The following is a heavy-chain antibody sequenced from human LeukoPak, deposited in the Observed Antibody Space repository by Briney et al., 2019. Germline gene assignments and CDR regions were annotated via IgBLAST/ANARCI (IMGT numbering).Heavy chain of an antibody. CDR1: GFTFSGSV. J-gene: IGHJ4*02. V-gene: IGHV3-73*01. D-gene: IGHD4-23*01. CDR3: TRTVTTVGRYDY. CDR2: IRSKANSYAT. Sequence: GGSLRLSCAASGFTFSGSVMHWVRQASGKGLEWVGRIRSKANSYATAYAASVKGRFTIPRDDSKNTAYLQMNSLKTEDTAVYYCTRTVTTVGRYDYWGQGTLVTVSS.